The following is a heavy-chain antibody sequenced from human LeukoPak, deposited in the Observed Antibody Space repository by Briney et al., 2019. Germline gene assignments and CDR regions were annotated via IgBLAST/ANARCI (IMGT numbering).Heavy chain of an antibody. J-gene: IGHJ4*02. CDR1: GFTFSNFA. CDR2: ISYDGSSK. V-gene: IGHV3-30*04. D-gene: IGHD6-13*01. CDR3: ARGIAAAGPNY. Sequence: GGSLRLSCAASGFTFSNFAMHWVRQAPGKGLEWVALISYDGSSKYNEDSVKGRFTISRDDSKNTLYLQMNSLRAEDTAVYYCARGIAAAGPNYWGQGTLSPSPQ.